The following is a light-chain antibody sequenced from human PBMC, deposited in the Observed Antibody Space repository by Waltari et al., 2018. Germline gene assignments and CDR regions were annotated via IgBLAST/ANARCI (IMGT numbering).Light chain of an antibody. CDR2: KAS. J-gene: IGKJ2*01. V-gene: IGKV1-5*03. CDR3: QQCGGSPYT. Sequence: DIQMTQSPSTLSAFVGDRVPITCRASQSISSWLAWYQQKPGKAPNLLIDKASSLETGVPSRFSGSGSGTDFTLTISRLEPEDFAVYYCQQCGGSPYTFGQGTNLEIK. CDR1: QSISSW.